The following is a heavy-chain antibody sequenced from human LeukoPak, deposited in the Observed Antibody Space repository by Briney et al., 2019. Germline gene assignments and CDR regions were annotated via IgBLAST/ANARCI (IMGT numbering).Heavy chain of an antibody. V-gene: IGHV4-39*07. CDR3: ARGVWFGESHYYYYYMDV. D-gene: IGHD3-10*01. CDR1: GGSISSSSYY. J-gene: IGHJ6*03. Sequence: SETLSLTCTVSGGSISSSSYYWGWIRQPPGKGLEWIGSIYYSGSTYYNPSLKSRVTISVDTSKNQFSLKLSSVTAADTAVYYCARGVWFGESHYYYYYMDVWGKGTTVTISS. CDR2: IYYSGST.